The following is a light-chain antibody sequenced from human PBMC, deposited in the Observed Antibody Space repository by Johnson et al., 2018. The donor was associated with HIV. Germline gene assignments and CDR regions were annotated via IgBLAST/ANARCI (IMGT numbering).Light chain of an antibody. CDR3: ATWDSSSLSVPYV. CDR1: SSNIGNNY. Sequence: QSVLTQPPSVSAAPGQKVTISCSGSSSNIGNNYVSWYQQLPGTAPKLLIYENNKRPSGIPDRFSGSKSGTSATLRITGLQTGDEADYYCATWDSSSLSVPYVLGTGTKVTVL. J-gene: IGLJ1*01. CDR2: ENN. V-gene: IGLV1-51*02.